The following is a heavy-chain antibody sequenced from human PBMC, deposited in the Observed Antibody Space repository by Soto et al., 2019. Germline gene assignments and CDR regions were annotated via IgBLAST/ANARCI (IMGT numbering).Heavy chain of an antibody. J-gene: IGHJ6*03. CDR2: IYYSGST. CDR3: ARTSNTRYYYYYYYMDV. Sequence: SETLSLTCTVSGGSISSSSYYWGWIRQPPGKGLEWIGSIYYSGSTYYNPSLKSRVTISVYTSKNQFSLKLSSVTAADTAVYYCARTSNTRYYYYYYYMDVWGKGTTVTVSS. V-gene: IGHV4-39*01. CDR1: GGSISSSSYY.